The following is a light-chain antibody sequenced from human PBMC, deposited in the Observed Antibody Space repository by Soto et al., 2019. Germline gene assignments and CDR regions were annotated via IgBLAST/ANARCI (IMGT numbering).Light chain of an antibody. CDR3: AAWDDSLNAWV. Sequence: QAVVTQPPSASGTPGQRVSISCSGSNSNIGDNIVNWYQQLPATAPKLLIYSNNQRPSVVPDRFSGSQSGTSASLAISGLQSEDEADYYCAAWDDSLNAWVFGGGTKLTVL. CDR2: SNN. J-gene: IGLJ3*02. V-gene: IGLV1-44*01. CDR1: NSNIGDNI.